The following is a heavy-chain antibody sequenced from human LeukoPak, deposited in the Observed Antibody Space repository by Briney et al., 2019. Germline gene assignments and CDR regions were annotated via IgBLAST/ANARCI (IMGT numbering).Heavy chain of an antibody. CDR2: IYYSGTT. CDR3: ATTTIRLGY. J-gene: IGHJ4*02. V-gene: IGHV4-39*07. D-gene: IGHD1-26*01. Sequence: SETLSLTCTVSGGSISSSSRYWGWIRQPPGKGLEWIGSIYYSGTTYYNPSLKSRVTISVDTSKNQFSLKLSSVTAADTAVYYCATTTIRLGYWGQGTLVTVSS. CDR1: GGSISSSSRY.